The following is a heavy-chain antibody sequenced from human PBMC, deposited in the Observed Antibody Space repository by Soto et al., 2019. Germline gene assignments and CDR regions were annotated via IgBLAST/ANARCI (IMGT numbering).Heavy chain of an antibody. V-gene: IGHV3-33*01. J-gene: IGHJ4*02. CDR3: AREWEYYYDSSGYPYGY. Sequence: GGSLILSCAASGFPFSSYVMHWVRQAPGKGLEWVAVIWYDGSNKYYADSVKGRFTISRDNSKNTLYLQMNSLRAEDTAVYYCAREWEYYYDSSGYPYGYWGQGTLVTVSS. CDR2: IWYDGSNK. CDR1: GFPFSSYV. D-gene: IGHD3-22*01.